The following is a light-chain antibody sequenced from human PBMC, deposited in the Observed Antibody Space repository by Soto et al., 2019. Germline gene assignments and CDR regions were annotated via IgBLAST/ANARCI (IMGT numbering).Light chain of an antibody. V-gene: IGKV1-39*01. CDR2: TLS. CDR1: QSISNS. J-gene: IGKJ4*01. Sequence: DIQMTQSPSSLSAFVGDRVTITCRASQSISNSLNWYQQKPGKAPRLLISTLSSLQSGVPSRFTGSGSGTDFTLTISSLQPEDFATYYWQQTHSTPLTFGGGTKVEV. CDR3: QQTHSTPLT.